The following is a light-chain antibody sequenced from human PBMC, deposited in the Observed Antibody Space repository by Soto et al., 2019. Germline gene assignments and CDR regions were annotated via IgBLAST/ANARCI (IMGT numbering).Light chain of an antibody. J-gene: IGLJ3*02. CDR3: SSHAASGV. CDR1: SSDVGGYNY. V-gene: IGLV2-8*01. CDR2: EVN. Sequence: QSALTQPPSASGSPGQSVTISCTGTSSDVGGYNYVSWYQQHPGKAPKLIIYEVNKRPSGVPDRFSGSKSGNTASLTVSGLQAEDEADYYCSSHAASGVFGRGTKLTVL.